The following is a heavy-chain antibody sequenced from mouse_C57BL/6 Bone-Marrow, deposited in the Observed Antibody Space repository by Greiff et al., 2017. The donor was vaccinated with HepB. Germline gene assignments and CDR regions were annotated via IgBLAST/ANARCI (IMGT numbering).Heavy chain of an antibody. V-gene: IGHV14-4*01. Sequence: QLQQSGAELVRPGASVKLSCTASGFNIKDDYMHWVKQRPEQGLEWIGWIDPENGDTEYASKFQGKATITADTSSNTAYLQLSSLTSEDTAVYYCTPIVTTIDYWGQGTTLTVSS. CDR1: GFNIKDDY. J-gene: IGHJ2*01. D-gene: IGHD2-5*01. CDR3: TPIVTTIDY. CDR2: IDPENGDT.